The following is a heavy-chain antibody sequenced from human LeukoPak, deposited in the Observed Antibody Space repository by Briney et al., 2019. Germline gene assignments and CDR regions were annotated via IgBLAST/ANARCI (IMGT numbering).Heavy chain of an antibody. D-gene: IGHD6-13*01. V-gene: IGHV3-33*01. J-gene: IGHJ3*02. Sequence: GGSLRLSCAASGFSFSSYGMHWVRQAPGKGLEWVAVIWYDGSKKYYPDSVKGRFTISRDNAKNSFYLQMDNLRPGDTAVYYCSRGGAPAGYAYDIWGHGTVVTVSS. CDR2: IWYDGSKK. CDR1: GFSFSSYG. CDR3: SRGGAPAGYAYDI.